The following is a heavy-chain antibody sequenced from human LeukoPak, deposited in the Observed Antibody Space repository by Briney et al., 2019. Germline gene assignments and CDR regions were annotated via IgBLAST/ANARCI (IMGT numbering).Heavy chain of an antibody. CDR2: ISYDGSNK. CDR3: VRDSGSWYHYYYYGMDV. J-gene: IGHJ6*02. Sequence: GGSLRLSGAASGFTFSSYAMHCVRQAPGKGLEWVAVISYDGSNKYYADSVKGRFTISRDNSKNTLYLQMNSLRAEDTAVYSCVRDSGSWYHYYYYGMDVWGQGTTVTVSS. V-gene: IGHV3-30*04. D-gene: IGHD6-13*01. CDR1: GFTFSSYA.